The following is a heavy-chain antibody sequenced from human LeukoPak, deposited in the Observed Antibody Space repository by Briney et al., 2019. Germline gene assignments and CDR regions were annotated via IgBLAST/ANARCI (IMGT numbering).Heavy chain of an antibody. V-gene: IGHV3-23*01. CDR1: GLTFSTYS. Sequence: GGSLRLSCAVSGLTFSTYSMTWVRQGPGPGLEWVSSIYNSGAKIFYADSVKGRFTISRDNSKNMLYLQMNSLRVEDTAVYYCAKDVAPDSGWDLDYWGQGTLVTVSS. CDR2: IYNSGAKI. J-gene: IGHJ4*02. CDR3: AKDVAPDSGWDLDY. D-gene: IGHD6-19*01.